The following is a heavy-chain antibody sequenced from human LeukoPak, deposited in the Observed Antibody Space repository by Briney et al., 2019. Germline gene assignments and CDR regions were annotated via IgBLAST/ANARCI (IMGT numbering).Heavy chain of an antibody. CDR1: GFTLSSYA. CDR3: AKDFYYDSSGYYYEVGYFFDY. Sequence: GGSLRLSCAASGFTLSSYAMSWVRQAPGKGLEWVSAISGSGGSTYYADSVKGRFTISRDNSKNTLYLQMNSLRAEDTAVYYCAKDFYYDSSGYYYEVGYFFDYRGQGTLVSVSS. D-gene: IGHD3-22*01. CDR2: ISGSGGST. V-gene: IGHV3-23*01. J-gene: IGHJ4*02.